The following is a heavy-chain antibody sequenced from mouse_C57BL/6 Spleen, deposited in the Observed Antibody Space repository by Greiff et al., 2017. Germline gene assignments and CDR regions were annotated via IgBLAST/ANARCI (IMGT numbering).Heavy chain of an antibody. CDR1: GFTFSDYG. CDR3: AREDYGNYAIDY. CDR2: ISSGSSTI. J-gene: IGHJ2*01. D-gene: IGHD2-1*01. Sequence: DVQLVESGGGLVKPGGSLKLSCAASGFTFSDYGMHWVRQAPEKGLEWVAYISSGSSTIYYADTVKGRFTISRDNAKNTLFLQMTSLRSEDTAMYYCAREDYGNYAIDYWGQGTTLTVSS. V-gene: IGHV5-17*01.